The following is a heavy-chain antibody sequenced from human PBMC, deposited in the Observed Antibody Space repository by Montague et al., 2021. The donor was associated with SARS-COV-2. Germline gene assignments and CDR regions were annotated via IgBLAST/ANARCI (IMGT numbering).Heavy chain of an antibody. CDR3: ARVINRFDSGGPPYRTDH. CDR1: GGSISSTNYY. CDR2: IYSSGNT. D-gene: IGHD3-22*01. V-gene: IGHV4-61*02. J-gene: IGHJ4*02. Sequence: TLSLTCTVSGGSISSTNYYWSWIRQPAGKGLEWIGRIYSSGNTNYNPSLKSRVSISIDTSKNQFSLKLSSVTAADTAVYYCARVINRFDSGGPPYRTDHWGQGIRVTVSS.